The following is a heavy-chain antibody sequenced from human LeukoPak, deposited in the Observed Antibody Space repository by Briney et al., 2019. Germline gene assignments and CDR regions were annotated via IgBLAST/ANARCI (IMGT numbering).Heavy chain of an antibody. CDR1: GYTFTSSA. CDR2: IIAGNGNT. CDR3: ARPRIYSSSWRHEEVYFDY. V-gene: IGHV1-3*01. J-gene: IGHJ4*02. D-gene: IGHD6-13*01. Sequence: ASVKVSCMASGYTFTSSAMHCVRQAPGERLEWMGCIIAGNGNTKYSQKLQGRVTITRDTSASTAYMELSSLRSEDTAVYYCARPRIYSSSWRHEEVYFDYWGQGTLVTVSS.